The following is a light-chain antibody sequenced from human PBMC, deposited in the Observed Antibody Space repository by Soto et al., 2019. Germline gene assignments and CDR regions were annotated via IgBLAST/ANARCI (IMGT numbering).Light chain of an antibody. Sequence: EIVMAQSPATLSVSPGERATLSCRASQSVSNNLAWYQQKPGQPPRLLIYDASTRATGIPARFSGSGSGAEFTLTISSLQSEDFAVYYCQQYNIWPSFTFGPGTRVDIK. CDR3: QQYNIWPSFT. CDR2: DAS. V-gene: IGKV3-15*01. J-gene: IGKJ3*01. CDR1: QSVSNN.